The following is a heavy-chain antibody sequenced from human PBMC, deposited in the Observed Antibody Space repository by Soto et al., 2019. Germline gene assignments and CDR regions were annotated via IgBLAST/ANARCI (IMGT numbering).Heavy chain of an antibody. CDR1: GYTFTSYG. CDR3: ARDGTYYYDSSHKAHDASDI. J-gene: IGHJ3*02. Sequence: ASVKVSCKASGYTFTSYGISWVRQAPGQGLEWMGWISAYNGNTNYAQKPQGRVTMTTDTSTSTAYMELRSLRSDDTAVYYCARDGTYYYDSSHKAHDASDIWGQGTMVTVSS. D-gene: IGHD3-22*01. V-gene: IGHV1-18*04. CDR2: ISAYNGNT.